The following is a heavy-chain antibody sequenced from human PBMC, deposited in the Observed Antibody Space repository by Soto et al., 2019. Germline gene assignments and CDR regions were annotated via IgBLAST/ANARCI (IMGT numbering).Heavy chain of an antibody. Sequence: SETLSLTCAVYGGSFNTYYWSWIRQSPGKGLEWIGEINHSGFTNYNPSLESRVTTSVDTTKNQFSLKLRAVTAADTAIYYCARRYCSDSYCSYFDYWGRGTLVTVSS. CDR2: INHSGFT. J-gene: IGHJ4*02. CDR3: ARRYCSDSYCSYFDY. D-gene: IGHD2-15*01. CDR1: GGSFNTYY. V-gene: IGHV4-34*01.